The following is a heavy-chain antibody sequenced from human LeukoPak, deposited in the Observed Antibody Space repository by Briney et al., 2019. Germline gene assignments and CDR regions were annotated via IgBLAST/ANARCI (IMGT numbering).Heavy chain of an antibody. CDR2: IFYSGST. Sequence: SETLSLTCTVSGDSISSSSYYWGWIRQPPGKGLDWIGNIFYSGSTYYNPSLKSRVTISVDTSKNQFSLKLSSVTAADTAVHYCARSKQLATARPGGLDYWGQGTLVTASS. CDR1: GDSISSSSYY. V-gene: IGHV4-39*07. D-gene: IGHD6-13*01. J-gene: IGHJ4*02. CDR3: ARSKQLATARPGGLDY.